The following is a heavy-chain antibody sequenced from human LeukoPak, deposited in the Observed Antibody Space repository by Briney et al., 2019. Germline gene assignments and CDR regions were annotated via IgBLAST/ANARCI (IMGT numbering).Heavy chain of an antibody. J-gene: IGHJ4*02. Sequence: SETLSLTCTVSGGSISSYYWSWVRQPPGKGLEWIGYIYYSGSTNYNPSLTSRVTISLDTSKNQFSLKLSSVTAADTAVYYCARSAHMVRGVCFGYWGQGTLVTVSS. CDR1: GGSISSYY. CDR2: IYYSGST. D-gene: IGHD3-10*01. V-gene: IGHV4-59*01. CDR3: ARSAHMVRGVCFGY.